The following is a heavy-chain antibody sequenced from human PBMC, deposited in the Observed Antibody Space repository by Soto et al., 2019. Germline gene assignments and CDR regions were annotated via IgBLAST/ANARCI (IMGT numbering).Heavy chain of an antibody. Sequence: GGSLRLSCAASGFTFSSYAMSWVRQAPGKGLDWVSAISGSGGSTYYADSVKGRFTISRDNSKNTLYLQMNSLRAEDTAVYYCAKVLPSITMVRGPLSYWGQGTLVTVSS. J-gene: IGHJ4*02. D-gene: IGHD3-10*01. V-gene: IGHV3-23*01. CDR2: ISGSGGST. CDR1: GFTFSSYA. CDR3: AKVLPSITMVRGPLSY.